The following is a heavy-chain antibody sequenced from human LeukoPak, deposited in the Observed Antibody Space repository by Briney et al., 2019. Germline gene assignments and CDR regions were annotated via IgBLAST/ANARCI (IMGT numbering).Heavy chain of an antibody. CDR1: GFTFSSYG. CDR2: IWYDGSNK. J-gene: IGHJ4*02. Sequence: GRSLRLSCAASGFTFSSYGMHWVRQAPGKGLEWVAVIWYDGSNKYYADSVKGRFTISRDNSKNTLYLQMNSLRAEDTAVYYCARAGYSSGWSGYWGQGTLVTVSS. V-gene: IGHV3-33*01. CDR3: ARAGYSSGWSGY. D-gene: IGHD6-19*01.